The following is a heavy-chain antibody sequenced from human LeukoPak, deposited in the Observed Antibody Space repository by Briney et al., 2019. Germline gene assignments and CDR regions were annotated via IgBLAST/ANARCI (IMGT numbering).Heavy chain of an antibody. CDR3: ARVLADDYGDFIDY. CDR2: IYTSGST. CDR1: GGSISSGSYY. V-gene: IGHV4-61*02. D-gene: IGHD4-17*01. J-gene: IGHJ4*02. Sequence: SQTLSLTCTVSGGSISSGSYYWSWIRQPAGKGLEWIGRIYTSGSTNYNPSLKSRVTISVDTSKNQFSLKLSSVTAADTAVYYCARVLADDYGDFIDYWGQGTLATVSS.